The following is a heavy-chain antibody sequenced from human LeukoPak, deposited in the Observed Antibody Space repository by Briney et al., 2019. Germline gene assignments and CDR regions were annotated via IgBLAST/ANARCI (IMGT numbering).Heavy chain of an antibody. D-gene: IGHD3-3*01. CDR3: ARDPITIFGVIIIPGHNWFDP. Sequence: ASVKVSCKASGYIFTKYGISWVRQAPGQGLEWMGWISGYNRHTNYAQKLQGRVTMTTDTSTSTAYMELRSLRYDDTAVYYCARDPITIFGVIIIPGHNWFDPWGQGTLVTVSS. V-gene: IGHV1-18*01. J-gene: IGHJ5*02. CDR1: GYIFTKYG. CDR2: ISGYNRHT.